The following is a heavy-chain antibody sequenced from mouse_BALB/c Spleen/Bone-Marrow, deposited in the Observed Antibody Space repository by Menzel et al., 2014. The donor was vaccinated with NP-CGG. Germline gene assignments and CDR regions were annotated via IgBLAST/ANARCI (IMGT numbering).Heavy chain of an antibody. D-gene: IGHD2-4*01. V-gene: IGHV5-9-2*01. J-gene: IGHJ3*01. CDR2: ISGDGRYT. CDR3: ARHAYYDQTEVSFVY. CDR1: GFSFSNYG. Sequence: EVMLVESGGGLVKSGGSLKLSCAASGFSFSNYGMSWVRQTPEERLEWVATISGDGRYTFYSDSVKGRFTISRDNAKNNLYLQLSSLRSEDTALYYCARHAYYDQTEVSFVYWGQGTLVTVSA.